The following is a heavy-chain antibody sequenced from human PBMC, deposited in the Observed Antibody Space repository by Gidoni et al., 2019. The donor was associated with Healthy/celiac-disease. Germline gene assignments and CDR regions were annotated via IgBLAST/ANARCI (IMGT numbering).Heavy chain of an antibody. CDR3: TTDIWYQLLWGYYYYGMDV. J-gene: IGHJ6*02. CDR1: GFTFSNAW. Sequence: EVQLVESGGGLVKPGGSLRLSCAASGFTFSNAWMSWVRQAPGKGLEWVGRIKSKTDGGTTDYAAPVKGRFTISRDDSKNTLYLQMNSLKTEDTAVYYCTTDIWYQLLWGYYYYGMDVTDLTTVTVSS. CDR2: IKSKTDGGTT. D-gene: IGHD2-2*01. V-gene: IGHV3-15*01.